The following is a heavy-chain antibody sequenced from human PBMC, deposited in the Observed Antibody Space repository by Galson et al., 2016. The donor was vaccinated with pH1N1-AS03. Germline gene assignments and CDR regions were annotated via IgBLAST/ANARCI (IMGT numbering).Heavy chain of an antibody. Sequence: SLRLSCAASGFTFEDYTMHWVRQVPGEGLEWISLISLDGATSYYADSVKGRFTISRDNDKNSLYLQMNSLRTEDTAFYYCAKDVFGLIWLYIDVWGKGTVVTVSS. D-gene: IGHD2-21*02. CDR2: ISLDGATS. V-gene: IGHV3-43*01. CDR3: AKDVFGLIWLYIDV. CDR1: GFTFEDYT. J-gene: IGHJ6*03.